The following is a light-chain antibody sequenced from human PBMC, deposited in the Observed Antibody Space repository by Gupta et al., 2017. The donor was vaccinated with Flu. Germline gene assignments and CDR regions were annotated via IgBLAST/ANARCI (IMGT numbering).Light chain of an antibody. CDR1: QSVGTY. CDR3: QQRSNWPPFT. J-gene: IGKJ5*01. V-gene: IGKV3-11*01. Sequence: ALTQSPATLSLSPGERATLSCRASQSVGTYLVWYKQRPSQAPRLLIYDASKRDPGIPARFGGSGYGKHLSLTSNSREQEDFAGYYCQQRSNWPPFTFGQGTLMEIK. CDR2: DAS.